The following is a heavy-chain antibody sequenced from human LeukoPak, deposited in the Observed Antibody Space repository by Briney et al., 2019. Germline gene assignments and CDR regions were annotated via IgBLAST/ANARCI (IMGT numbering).Heavy chain of an antibody. D-gene: IGHD5-24*01. CDR3: AKDGRVEMATILHY. CDR2: IRYDGSNK. CDR1: GFTFSSYE. J-gene: IGHJ4*02. V-gene: IGHV3-30*02. Sequence: PGGSLRLSCAASGFTFSSYEMNWVRQAPGKGLEWVAFIRYDGSNKYYADSVKGRFTISRDNSKNTLYLQMNSLRAEDTAVYYCAKDGRVEMATILHYWGQGTLVTVSS.